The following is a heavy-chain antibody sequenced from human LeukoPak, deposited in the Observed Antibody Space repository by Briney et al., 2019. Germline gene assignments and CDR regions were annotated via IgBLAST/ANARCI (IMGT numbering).Heavy chain of an antibody. CDR2: IKQDGSEK. CDR1: GFTYSSYW. V-gene: IGHV3-7*01. D-gene: IGHD3-3*01. CDR3: ARDLRCLEWLLYGDAFDI. Sequence: GGSLRLSCAASGFTYSSYWMSWVRQAPGKGLEWVANIKQDGSEKYYVDSVKGRFTISRDNAKNSLYLQMNSQRAEDTAVYYCARDLRCLEWLLYGDAFDIWGQGTMVTVSS. J-gene: IGHJ3*02.